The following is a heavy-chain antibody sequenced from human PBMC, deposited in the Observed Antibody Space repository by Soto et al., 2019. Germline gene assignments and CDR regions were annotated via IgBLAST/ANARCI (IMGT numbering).Heavy chain of an antibody. Sequence: ASVKVSCKAPGYTFTSYYMHWVRQAPGQGLEWMGIINPSGGSTSYAQKFQGRVTMTRDTSTSTVYMELSSLRSEDTAVYYCARSDDYVWGSYRYTSYYYYGMDVWGQGTTVTVSS. V-gene: IGHV1-46*01. D-gene: IGHD3-16*02. CDR2: INPSGGST. CDR1: GYTFTSYY. J-gene: IGHJ6*02. CDR3: ARSDDYVWGSYRYTSYYYYGMDV.